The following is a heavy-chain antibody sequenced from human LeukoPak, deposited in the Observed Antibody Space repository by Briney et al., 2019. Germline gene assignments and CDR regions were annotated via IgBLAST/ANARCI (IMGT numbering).Heavy chain of an antibody. V-gene: IGHV4-59*01. CDR3: ARSRPTQQWLVGWFDP. CDR2: IYYSGST. J-gene: IGHJ5*02. D-gene: IGHD6-19*01. CDR1: GGSISSYY. Sequence: KPSETLSLTCTVSGGSISSYYWSWIRQPPGKGLEWIGYIYYSGSTNYNPSLKSRVTISVDTSKNQFSLKLSSVTAADTAVYYCARSRPTQQWLVGWFDPWGQGTLVTVSS.